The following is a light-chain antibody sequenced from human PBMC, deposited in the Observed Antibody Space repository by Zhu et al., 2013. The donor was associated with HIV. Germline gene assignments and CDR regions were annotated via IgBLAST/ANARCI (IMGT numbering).Light chain of an antibody. CDR3: QQYGSSSLT. CDR1: QTVYSN. CDR2: DAS. V-gene: IGKV3-15*01. J-gene: IGKJ4*01. Sequence: EIVMTQFPATLSVSPGETVTLSCRASQTVYSNLAWYQHRPGQAPRLLIYDASTRATGIPARFSASGSGTDFTLTISRLEPEDFAVYYCQQYGSSSLTFGGGTKVDVK.